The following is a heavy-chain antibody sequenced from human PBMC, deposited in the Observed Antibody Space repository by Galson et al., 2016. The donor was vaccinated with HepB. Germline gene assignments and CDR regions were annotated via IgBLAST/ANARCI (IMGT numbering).Heavy chain of an antibody. CDR2: LDRDGDET. J-gene: IGHJ6*02. V-gene: IGHV1-24*01. D-gene: IGHD3-3*01. CDR3: ATERPPSDSRRQPYYTGMDV. Sequence: SVKVSCKVSGNTLTKLSMYWVRQAPGKGPEWMGRLDRDGDETIYAQEFQGRVTMTEDASIDTAYMELSRLRSEDTAVYYCATERPPSDSRRQPYYTGMDVWGQGTTVTVSS. CDR1: GNTLTKLS.